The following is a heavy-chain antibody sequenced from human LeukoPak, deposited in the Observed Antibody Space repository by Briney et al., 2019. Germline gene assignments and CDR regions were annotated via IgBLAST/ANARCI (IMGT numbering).Heavy chain of an antibody. CDR1: GFIFRNYA. V-gene: IGHV3-23*01. CDR3: AKWGGYDILTGYYVSDF. D-gene: IGHD3-9*01. J-gene: IGHJ4*02. CDR2: ITGSGDTT. Sequence: GGSLRLSCAASGFIFRNYAMSWVRQAPGKGLEWVSAITGSGDTTYYADSVKGRFTVSRDKSKNTLYVEMNTLRAEDTAVYYCAKWGGYDILTGYYVSDFWGQGTLVTVSS.